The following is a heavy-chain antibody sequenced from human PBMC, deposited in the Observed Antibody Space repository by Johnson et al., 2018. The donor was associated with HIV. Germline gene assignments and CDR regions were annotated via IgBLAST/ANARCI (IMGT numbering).Heavy chain of an antibody. CDR3: AKDLREFECEEWASDYYDFGRDYPGQDPRGVVGTFDV. CDR1: GFTFDDYG. D-gene: IGHD3-3*01. V-gene: IGHV3-20*04. Sequence: VQLVESGGGLVQPGGSLRLACAASGFTFDDYGMSWVRQAPGKGLEWVSGISWNGDRTGYADSVKGRFSISRDNAQNSLSLQMTSLRGEATGVYYCAKDLREFECEEWASDYYDFGRDYPGQDPRGVVGTFDVWGHGSLVTVSS. CDR2: ISWNGDRT. J-gene: IGHJ3*01.